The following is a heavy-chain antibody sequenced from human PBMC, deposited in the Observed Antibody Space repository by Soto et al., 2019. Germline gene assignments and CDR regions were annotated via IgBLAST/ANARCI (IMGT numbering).Heavy chain of an antibody. V-gene: IGHV1-8*01. Sequence: ASVKVSCKASGDTFTTYDINWVRQATGHGLEWMGWINPNSGNIGYAQRFQGRVTMTRDTAIRTAYMEVSSLRSDDTAVYYCARGRASGSYYLLDYWGQGTLVTVLL. J-gene: IGHJ4*02. CDR2: INPNSGNI. CDR3: ARGRASGSYYLLDY. D-gene: IGHD3-10*01. CDR1: GDTFTTYD.